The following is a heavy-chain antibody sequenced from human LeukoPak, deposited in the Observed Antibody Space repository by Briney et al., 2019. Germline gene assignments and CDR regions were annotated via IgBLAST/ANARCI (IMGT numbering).Heavy chain of an antibody. V-gene: IGHV3-9*01. J-gene: IGHJ4*02. Sequence: GGSLRLSCAASGFTFNDYAMHWVRQAPGKGLEWVSGISWNSGSIDYADSVKGRFTISRDNAKNSLYLQMNSLRAEDTAVYYCAKDHYYDSSYLDYWGQGTLVTVSS. CDR3: AKDHYYDSSYLDY. CDR2: ISWNSGSI. CDR1: GFTFNDYA. D-gene: IGHD3-22*01.